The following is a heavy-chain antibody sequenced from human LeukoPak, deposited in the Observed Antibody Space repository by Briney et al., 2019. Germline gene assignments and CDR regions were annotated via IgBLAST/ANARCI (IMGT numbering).Heavy chain of an antibody. CDR2: ISSRSSTI. Sequence: GGSLRLSCAASGFTFSSYSMNWVRQAPGKGLEWVSYISSRSSTIYYADSVKGRFTISRDNAKNSLYLQMNSLRDEDTAVYYCARSPYYGSGSYFYYYGMDVWGQGTTVTVSS. V-gene: IGHV3-48*02. CDR3: ARSPYYGSGSYFYYYGMDV. CDR1: GFTFSSYS. J-gene: IGHJ6*02. D-gene: IGHD3-10*01.